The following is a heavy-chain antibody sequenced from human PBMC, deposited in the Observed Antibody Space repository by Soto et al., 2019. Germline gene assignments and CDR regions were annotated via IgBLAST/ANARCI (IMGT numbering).Heavy chain of an antibody. D-gene: IGHD1-1*01. CDR3: ARGLERLIDP. CDR1: GFTFSSYG. CDR2: ISYDGSNK. J-gene: IGHJ5*02. V-gene: IGHV3-30*03. Sequence: PGGSLRLSCAASGFTFSSYGMHWVRQAPGKGLEWVAVISYDGSNKYYADSVKGRFTISRDNSKNTLYLQMNSLRAEDTAVYYCARGLERLIDPWGQGTLVTVSS.